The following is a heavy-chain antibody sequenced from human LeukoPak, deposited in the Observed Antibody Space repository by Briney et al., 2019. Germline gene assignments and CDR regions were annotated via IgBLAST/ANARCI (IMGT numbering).Heavy chain of an antibody. Sequence: GESLKISCKGSGYSFTSYWIGWVRQMPGKGLEWMGIIYPGDSDTRYSPSFQGQVTISADKSISTAYLQWSSLKASDTAMYYCARRSRSAAAGRYYYYYYMDVWGKGTTVTVSS. CDR2: IYPGDSDT. CDR3: ARRSRSAAAGRYYYYYYMDV. J-gene: IGHJ6*03. V-gene: IGHV5-51*01. D-gene: IGHD6-13*01. CDR1: GYSFTSYW.